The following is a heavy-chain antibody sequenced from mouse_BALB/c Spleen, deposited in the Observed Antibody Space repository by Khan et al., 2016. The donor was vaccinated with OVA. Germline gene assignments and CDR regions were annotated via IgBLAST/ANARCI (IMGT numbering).Heavy chain of an antibody. CDR3: VRGWGNFGYAVDY. CDR2: IRSKNNNYAT. D-gene: IGHD2-1*01. CDR1: GFTFKTNA. J-gene: IGHJ4*01. Sequence: EVQLVETGGRLVQPKGSLKLSCAASGFTFKTNAMNWVRQAPGKGLEWVGRIRSKNNNYATYYADSVKDRFTISRDDSQNMLYLQMNNLKTEDTAMYYCVRGWGNFGYAVDYWGQGTSVTVSS. V-gene: IGHV10S3*01.